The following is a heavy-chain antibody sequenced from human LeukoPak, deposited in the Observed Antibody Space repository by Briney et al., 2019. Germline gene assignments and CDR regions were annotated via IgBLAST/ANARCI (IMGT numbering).Heavy chain of an antibody. CDR1: GFPLSSYA. V-gene: IGHV3-23*01. CDR2: TSSSDPGT. Sequence: GGSLRLSCAASGFPLSSYAMSWVRQASGKGLEWVSATSSSDPGTYYADSVRGRFTISRDNSKNTLYLQLNSLRAEDTAVYYCAKGHSSGYYYGAFDIWGQGTMVTVSS. CDR3: AKGHSSGYYYGAFDI. D-gene: IGHD3-22*01. J-gene: IGHJ3*02.